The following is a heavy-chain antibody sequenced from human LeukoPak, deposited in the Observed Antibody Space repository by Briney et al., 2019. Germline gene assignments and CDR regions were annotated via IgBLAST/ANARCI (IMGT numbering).Heavy chain of an antibody. CDR1: GFTFSSYA. CDR3: AKKGARGDDILTGYWYYFDY. CDR2: ISGSGGST. J-gene: IGHJ4*02. D-gene: IGHD3-9*01. Sequence: PGGSLRLSCAASGFTFSSYAMSWVRQAPGKGLEWVSAISGSGGSTYYADSVKGRFTISRDNSKNTLYLQMNSLRAEDTAVYYCAKKGARGDDILTGYWYYFDYWGQGTLVTVSS. V-gene: IGHV3-23*01.